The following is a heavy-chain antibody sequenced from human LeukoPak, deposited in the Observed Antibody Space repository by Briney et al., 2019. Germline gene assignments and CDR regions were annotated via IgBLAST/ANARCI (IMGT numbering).Heavy chain of an antibody. V-gene: IGHV4-34*01. J-gene: IGHJ1*01. CDR1: GGSFSGYY. CDR3: ARYLDYGGSSRVFQH. CDR2: INHGGST. D-gene: IGHD4-23*01. Sequence: PSETLSLTCAVYGGSFSGYYWSWIRQPPGKGLEWIGEINHGGSTNYNPSLKSRVTISIDTSKNQFSLKLSSVTAADRAVYYCARYLDYGGSSRVFQHWGQGTLVTVSS.